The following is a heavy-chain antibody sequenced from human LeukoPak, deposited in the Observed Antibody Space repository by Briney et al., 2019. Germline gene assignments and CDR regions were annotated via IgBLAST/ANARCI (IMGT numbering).Heavy chain of an antibody. V-gene: IGHV1-69*05. CDR2: IIPIFGTA. CDR3: ARERRGVITFGGVIDPGWFDP. J-gene: IGHJ5*02. Sequence: ASVKVSCKASGYTFTGYYMHWVRQAPGQGLEWMEWIIPIFGTANYAQKFQGRVTITTDESTSTAYMELSSLRSEDTAVYYCARERRGVITFGGVIDPGWFDPWGQGTLVTVSS. CDR1: GYTFTGYY. D-gene: IGHD3-16*02.